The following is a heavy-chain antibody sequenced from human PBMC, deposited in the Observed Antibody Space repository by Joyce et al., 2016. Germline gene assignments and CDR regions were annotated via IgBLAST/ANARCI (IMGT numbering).Heavy chain of an antibody. V-gene: IGHV3-7*01. J-gene: IGHJ4*02. D-gene: IGHD3-10*01. Sequence: EVQLVESGGGLVQPGGSLRLSCAASGFTFSSYWMSWVRQAPGEGLEWVANRKQDGSEKYYVDSVKGRFTISRDNAKNSLYLQMNSLRAEDTAVYYCARARDYYGSGSQPLDYWGQGTLVTVSS. CDR3: ARARDYYGSGSQPLDY. CDR2: RKQDGSEK. CDR1: GFTFSSYW.